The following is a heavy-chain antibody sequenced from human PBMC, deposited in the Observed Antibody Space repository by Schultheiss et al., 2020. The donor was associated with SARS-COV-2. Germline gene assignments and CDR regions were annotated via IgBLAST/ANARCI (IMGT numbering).Heavy chain of an antibody. CDR2: IYYSGST. J-gene: IGHJ5*02. CDR1: GGSVSSGSYY. D-gene: IGHD6-19*01. Sequence: SETLSLTCTVSGGSVSSGSYYWSWIRQHPGKGLEWIGYIYYSGSTYYNPSLKSRVTISVDTSKDQFSLKLSSVTAADTAVYYCARHPWTDRSGPWGQGTLVTVSS. V-gene: IGHV4-31*03. CDR3: ARHPWTDRSGP.